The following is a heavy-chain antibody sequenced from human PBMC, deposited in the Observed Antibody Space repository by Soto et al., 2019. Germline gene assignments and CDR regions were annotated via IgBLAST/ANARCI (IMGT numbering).Heavy chain of an antibody. Sequence: QVQLVQSGTEVKKPGASVKVSCKASGYRFTHYVIHWVRQAPGQRLEWMGWIGAGDGKTYYSQNFQGRVTITKDTSASXAYMELSSLISEDTAVYYCVRDYASDSGVHLDFWGQGTLVTVSS. V-gene: IGHV1-3*01. CDR2: IGAGDGKT. CDR1: GYRFTHYV. J-gene: IGHJ4*02. CDR3: VRDYASDSGVHLDF. D-gene: IGHD3-22*01.